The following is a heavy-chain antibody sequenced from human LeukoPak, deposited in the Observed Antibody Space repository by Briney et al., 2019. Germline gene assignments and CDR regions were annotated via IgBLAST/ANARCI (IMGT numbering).Heavy chain of an antibody. J-gene: IGHJ4*02. CDR2: ISGGGSST. Sequence: GGSLTLSCAASGFTFSTFAMTWVRQAPGRGLEWVTAISGGGSSTYYADSVKGRFTISRDNSKNTLYLQMNSLRADDTAVYHCAKARYCSGGSCYDYFDYWGQGTLVTVSS. CDR3: AKARYCSGGSCYDYFDY. D-gene: IGHD2-15*01. V-gene: IGHV3-23*01. CDR1: GFTFSTFA.